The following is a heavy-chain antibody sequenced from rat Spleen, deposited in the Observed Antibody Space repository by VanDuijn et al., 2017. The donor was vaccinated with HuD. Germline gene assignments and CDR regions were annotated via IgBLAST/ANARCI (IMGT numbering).Heavy chain of an antibody. CDR1: GFSFSDYY. CDR2: ISSDGIIT. CDR3: ARPGLHAPVLNWFAY. V-gene: IGHV5-29*01. J-gene: IGHJ3*01. D-gene: IGHD3-8*01. Sequence: EVQLVESDGGLVQPGRSLKLSCAASGFSFSDYYMAWVRQAPTKGLEWVATISSDGIITYYRDSVKGRFSISRDNAKSTLYLQMDSLKSEDTATYYCARPGLHAPVLNWFAYWGQGTLVTVSS.